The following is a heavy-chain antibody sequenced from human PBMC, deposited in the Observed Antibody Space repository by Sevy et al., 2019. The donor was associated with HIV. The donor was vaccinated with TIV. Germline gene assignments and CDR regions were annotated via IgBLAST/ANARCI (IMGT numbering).Heavy chain of an antibody. CDR1: GYTLTELS. Sequence: ASVKVSCKVSGYTLTELSMHWVRQAPGKGLEWMGGFDPEDGEKLYAQKFQGRVTMTEDTSTDTAYMELSRLRSEDTAVEYCTTMEYYHNIIGYSSGDYWGQGTLVTVSS. D-gene: IGHD3-22*01. CDR2: FDPEDGEK. CDR3: TTMEYYHNIIGYSSGDY. V-gene: IGHV1-24*01. J-gene: IGHJ4*02.